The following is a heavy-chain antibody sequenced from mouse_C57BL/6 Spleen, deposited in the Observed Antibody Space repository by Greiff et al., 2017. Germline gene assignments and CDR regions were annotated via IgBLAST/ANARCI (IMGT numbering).Heavy chain of an antibody. D-gene: IGHD2-4*01. V-gene: IGHV3-6*01. Sequence: EVKLLESGPGLVKPSQSLSLTCSVTGYSITSGYYWNWIRQFPGNKLEWMGYISYDGSNNYNPSLKNRISITRDTSKNQFFLKLNSVTTEDTATYYCARESHYDKDAMDYWGQGTSVTVSS. CDR2: ISYDGSN. CDR3: ARESHYDKDAMDY. J-gene: IGHJ4*01. CDR1: GYSITSGYY.